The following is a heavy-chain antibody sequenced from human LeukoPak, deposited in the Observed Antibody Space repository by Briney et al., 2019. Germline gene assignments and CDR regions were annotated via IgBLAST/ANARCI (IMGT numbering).Heavy chain of an antibody. J-gene: IGHJ4*02. D-gene: IGHD2-2*01. V-gene: IGHV4-31*03. CDR3: ARDQGAAIVD. Sequence: SETLSLTCTVSGGSISSGGYYWSWIRQHPGKGLEWIGYIYYSGSTYYNPSLKSRVTISVDTSKNQFSLKLSSVTAADTAVYYCARDQGAAIVDWGQGTLVTVSS. CDR2: IYYSGST. CDR1: GGSISSGGYY.